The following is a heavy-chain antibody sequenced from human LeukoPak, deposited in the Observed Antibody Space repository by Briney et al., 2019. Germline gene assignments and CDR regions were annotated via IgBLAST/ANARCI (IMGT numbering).Heavy chain of an antibody. CDR2: IYYSGST. CDR3: ARPAGGY. J-gene: IGHJ4*02. V-gene: IGHV4-59*05. D-gene: IGHD3-10*01. Sequence: SETLSLTCTVSGCSISSYYWSWIRQPPGKGLEWIGSIYYSGSTYYNPSLKSRVTISVDTSKNQFSLKLSSVTAADTAVYYCARPAGGYWGQGTLVTVSS. CDR1: GCSISSYY.